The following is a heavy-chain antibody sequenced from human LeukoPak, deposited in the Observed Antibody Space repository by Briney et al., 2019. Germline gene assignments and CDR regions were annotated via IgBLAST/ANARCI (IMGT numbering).Heavy chain of an antibody. CDR3: ARLTVAAAGTAPGQYYYYMDV. CDR2: IYTSGST. Sequence: SETLSLTCTVSGGSISSGIYYWSWIRQPAGKGLEWIGRIYTSGSTNYNPSLKSRVAISVDTSKNQFSLKLSSVTAADTAVYYCARLTVAAAGTAPGQYYYYMDVWGKGTTVTVSS. J-gene: IGHJ6*03. D-gene: IGHD6-13*01. CDR1: GGSISSGIYY. V-gene: IGHV4-61*02.